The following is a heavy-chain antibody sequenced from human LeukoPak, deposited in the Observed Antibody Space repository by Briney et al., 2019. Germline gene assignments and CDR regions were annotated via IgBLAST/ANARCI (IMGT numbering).Heavy chain of an antibody. J-gene: IGHJ4*02. D-gene: IGHD2-15*01. CDR2: ISGSGGST. CDR3: AKDVPYRTEAPSVADY. Sequence: GGSLRLSCAASGFTFSSYAMSWVRQSPGKGLEWVSAISGSGGSTYYADSVKGRFTISRDNSKNTLYLQMNSLRAEDTAVYYCAKDVPYRTEAPSVADYWGQGTLVTVSS. CDR1: GFTFSSYA. V-gene: IGHV3-23*01.